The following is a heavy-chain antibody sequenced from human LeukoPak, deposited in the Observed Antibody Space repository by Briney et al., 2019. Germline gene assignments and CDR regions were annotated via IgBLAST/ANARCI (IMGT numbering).Heavy chain of an antibody. CDR1: GYTFTGYY. V-gene: IGHV1-2*02. J-gene: IGHJ4*02. CDR2: INPNSGGT. D-gene: IGHD4-17*01. CDR3: ARGLHDYGDYDDY. Sequence: VASVKVSCKASGYTFTGYYMHWVRQAPGQGLEWMGWINPNSGGTNYAQKFQGRVTMTRDTSISTAYMELSRLRSDDTAVYYCARGLHDYGDYDDYWGQGTLVTVSS.